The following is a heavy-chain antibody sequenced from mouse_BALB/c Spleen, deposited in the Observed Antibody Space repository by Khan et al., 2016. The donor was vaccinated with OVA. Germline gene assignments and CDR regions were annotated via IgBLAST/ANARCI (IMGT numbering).Heavy chain of an antibody. Sequence: VQLKQSGAERAKPGASVKMSCKASGYTFTTYWMHWVKQRPGQGLEWIGYINPTSGSTDYNEKFKDRATLSADKSSSTAYMQLSSLTSEDSAVYYCTRDRIDYWGQGTTLTVSA. V-gene: IGHV1-7*01. CDR3: TRDRIDY. J-gene: IGHJ2*01. CDR2: INPTSGST. CDR1: GYTFTTYW.